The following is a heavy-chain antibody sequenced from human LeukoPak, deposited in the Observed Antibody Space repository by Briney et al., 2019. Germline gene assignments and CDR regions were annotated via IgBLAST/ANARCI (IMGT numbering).Heavy chain of an antibody. CDR2: IKQDGSEK. D-gene: IGHD2-15*01. CDR1: GFTFTNYW. V-gene: IGHV3-7*01. CDR3: AREVFCSGGICSYDN. J-gene: IGHJ4*02. Sequence: QPGGSLRLSCAASGFTFTNYWMNWVRQAPGKGLEWVARIKQDGSEKSYVESVKGRFTIGRDNAKNSLYLQMGSLRAEDTAVYYCAREVFCSGGICSYDNGGQGTLVTVSS.